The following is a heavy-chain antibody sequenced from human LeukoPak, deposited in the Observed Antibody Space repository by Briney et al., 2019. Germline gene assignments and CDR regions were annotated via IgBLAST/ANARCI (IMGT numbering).Heavy chain of an antibody. CDR1: GYTFTGYF. Sequence: ASVKVSCKAPGYTFTGYFMHWVRQAPGQGLEWMGWINPNSGVTNYAQKFQGRVTMTRDSSISTAYMELSRLRSDDTAVFYCARAVGYSSGWYQFDYWGQGTLVTVSS. CDR2: INPNSGVT. CDR3: ARAVGYSSGWYQFDY. V-gene: IGHV1-2*02. D-gene: IGHD6-19*01. J-gene: IGHJ4*02.